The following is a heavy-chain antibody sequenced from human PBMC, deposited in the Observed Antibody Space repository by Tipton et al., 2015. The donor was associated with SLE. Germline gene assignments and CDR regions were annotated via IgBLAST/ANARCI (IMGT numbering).Heavy chain of an antibody. D-gene: IGHD3-16*01. J-gene: IGHJ4*02. CDR2: INSGGSNT. V-gene: IGHV3-74*01. CDR3: TKGGFSFSYES. CDR1: GFTFSDYS. Sequence: GSLRLSCAASGFTFSDYSMHWVRQAPGKGLMWVSHINSGGSNTNYADSVKGRFTISRDNAKSTLYLQMDNLREEDTAIYYCTKGGFSFSYESWGQGTLVTVSS.